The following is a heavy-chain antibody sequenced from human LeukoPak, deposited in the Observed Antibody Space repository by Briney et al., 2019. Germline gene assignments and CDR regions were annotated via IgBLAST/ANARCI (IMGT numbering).Heavy chain of an antibody. CDR2: IYYSGST. CDR1: GGSISSSSYY. V-gene: IGHV4-39*07. J-gene: IGHJ4*02. Sequence: PSETLSLTCTVSGGSISSSSYYWGWIRQPPGKGLEWIGSIYYSGSTYYNPSLKSRVTISVDTSKNQFSLKLSSVTAADTAVYYCARRSITIFGVVIPNFDYWGQGTLVTVSS. D-gene: IGHD3-3*01. CDR3: ARRSITIFGVVIPNFDY.